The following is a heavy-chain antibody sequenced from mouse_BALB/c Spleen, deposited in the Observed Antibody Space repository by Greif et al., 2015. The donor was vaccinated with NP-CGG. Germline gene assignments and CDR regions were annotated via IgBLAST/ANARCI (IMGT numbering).Heavy chain of an antibody. CDR2: IDPANGNT. J-gene: IGHJ3*01. Sequence: EVQLQQSGAELVKPGASVKLSCTASGFNIKDTYMHWVKQRPEQGLEWIGRIDPANGNTKYDPKFQGKATITADTSSNTAYLQLSSLTSEDTAVYYCAPYYYGSSVFAYRGQGTLVTVSA. CDR3: APYYYGSSVFAY. CDR1: GFNIKDTY. V-gene: IGHV14-3*02. D-gene: IGHD1-1*01.